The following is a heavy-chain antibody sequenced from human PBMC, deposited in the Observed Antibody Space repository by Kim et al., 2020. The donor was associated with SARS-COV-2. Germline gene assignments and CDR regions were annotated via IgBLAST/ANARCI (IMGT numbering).Heavy chain of an antibody. CDR2: IYCDDDK. D-gene: IGHD6-19*01. CDR3: AHRHGYSSGWYNWFDP. J-gene: IGHJ5*02. V-gene: IGHV2-5*02. CDR1: VFSLSTSGVG. Sequence: SGPTLVNPTQTLTLTCTFSVFSLSTSGVGVGWIRQPPGKTLEWHALIYCDDDKRYSPSLKSRLTITQDTSKNQVVLTMTKMDPVDTATYYCAHRHGYSSGWYNWFDPGGQGTLVTVPS.